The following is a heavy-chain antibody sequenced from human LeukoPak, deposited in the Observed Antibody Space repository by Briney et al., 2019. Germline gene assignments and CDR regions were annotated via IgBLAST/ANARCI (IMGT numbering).Heavy chain of an antibody. D-gene: IGHD4-23*01. J-gene: IGHJ5*02. Sequence: GGSLRLSCAASGFTFSSYAMSWVRQAPGKGLEWVSAISGSGGSIYYADSVKGRFTISRDNSKNTLYLQMNSLRAEDTAVYYCAKDNYGGPAAGAWFDPWGQGTLVTVSS. CDR2: ISGSGGSI. CDR3: AKDNYGGPAAGAWFDP. CDR1: GFTFSSYA. V-gene: IGHV3-23*01.